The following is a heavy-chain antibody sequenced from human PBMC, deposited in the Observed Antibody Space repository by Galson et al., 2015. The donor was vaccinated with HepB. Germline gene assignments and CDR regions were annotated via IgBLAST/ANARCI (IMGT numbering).Heavy chain of an antibody. J-gene: IGHJ4*02. CDR3: AREVVTPFDY. V-gene: IGHV3-48*01. CDR1: GFTFSSYS. Sequence: SLRLSCAASGFTFSSYSMNWVRQAPGKGLEWVSYISSSSSTIYYADSVKGRFTISRDNAKNSLYLQMNSLRAEDTAVYYCAREVVTPFDYWGQGTLVTVSS. CDR2: ISSSSSTI. D-gene: IGHD4-23*01.